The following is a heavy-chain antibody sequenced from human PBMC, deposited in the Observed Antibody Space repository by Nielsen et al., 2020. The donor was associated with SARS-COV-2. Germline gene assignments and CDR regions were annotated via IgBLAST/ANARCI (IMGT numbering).Heavy chain of an antibody. CDR2: ISYDGSSK. Sequence: GGSLRLSCAASGFTFSSYAMHWVRQAPGKGLEWVAVISYDGSSKYYADSVKGRFTISRDNSKNTLYLQMNSLRAEDTAVYYCARDRQPVGGDWLDPWGQGTLVTVSS. V-gene: IGHV3-30-3*01. CDR3: ARDRQPVGGDWLDP. CDR1: GFTFSSYA. J-gene: IGHJ5*02.